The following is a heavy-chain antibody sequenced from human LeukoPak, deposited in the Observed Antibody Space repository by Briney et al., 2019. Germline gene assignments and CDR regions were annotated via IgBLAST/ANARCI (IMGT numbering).Heavy chain of an antibody. CDR1: GGSISSGSYY. CDR2: IYTSGST. D-gene: IGHD3-3*01. J-gene: IGHJ6*03. CDR3: ARDRFWSGYYTYYYYYYMDV. V-gene: IGHV4-61*02. Sequence: PSQTLSLTCTVSGGSISSGSYYWSWIRQPAGKGLEWIGRIYTSGSTNCNPSLKSRVTISVDTSKNQFSLKLSSVTAADTAVYYCARDRFWSGYYTYYYYYYMDVWGKGTTVTVSS.